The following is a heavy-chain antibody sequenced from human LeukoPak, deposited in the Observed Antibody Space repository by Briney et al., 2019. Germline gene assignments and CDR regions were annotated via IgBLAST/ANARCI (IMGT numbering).Heavy chain of an antibody. V-gene: IGHV3-66*01. CDR1: AFTVGSDY. CDR3: ASEPRGGGFDY. J-gene: IGHJ4*02. Sequence: GGSLRLSCTAFAFTVGSDYMSSVRQAPGKGLEWVSVVYSGGNTYYADSVKGRFTISRDTSKNTLYLQMNSLRAADSPVYYCASEPRGGGFDYWGQGTLVTVSS. CDR2: VYSGGNT. D-gene: IGHD3-16*01.